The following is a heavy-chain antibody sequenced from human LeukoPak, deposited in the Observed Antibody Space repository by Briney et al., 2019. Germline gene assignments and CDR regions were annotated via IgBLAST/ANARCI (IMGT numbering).Heavy chain of an antibody. D-gene: IGHD2-15*01. CDR2: ISGSGGST. V-gene: IGHV3-23*01. Sequence: GGSLRLSCAASGFTFSSYAMSWVRQAPGKGLEWVSAISGSGGSTYYADSVKGRFTISRDNSKNTLYLQMNSLRAEDTAVYYCATGYCSGGSCYVGDYWGQGTLVTVSP. J-gene: IGHJ4*02. CDR1: GFTFSSYA. CDR3: ATGYCSGGSCYVGDY.